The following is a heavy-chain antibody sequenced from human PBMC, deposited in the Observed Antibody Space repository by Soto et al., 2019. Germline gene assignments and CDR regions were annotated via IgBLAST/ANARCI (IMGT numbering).Heavy chain of an antibody. CDR2: IYSGGST. CDR1: VFTVSSNY. V-gene: IGHV3-66*01. Sequence: PWWSLRLACAASVFTVSSNYMSWVRQAPGKGLEWVSVIYSGGSTYYADSVKGRFTISRDNSKNTLYLQMNSLRAEDTAVYYCARDLSTVTTYYYMDVWGKGTTVTVSS. D-gene: IGHD4-17*01. J-gene: IGHJ6*03. CDR3: ARDLSTVTTYYYMDV.